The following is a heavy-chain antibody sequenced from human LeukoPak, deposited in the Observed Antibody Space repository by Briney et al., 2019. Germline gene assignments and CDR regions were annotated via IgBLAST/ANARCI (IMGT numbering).Heavy chain of an antibody. CDR1: GFPFSSYW. D-gene: IGHD1-1*01. V-gene: IGHV3-7*01. J-gene: IGHJ4*02. Sequence: GGSLRLSCAASGFPFSSYWMSWVRQAPGKGLEWVANIKQDGSDKYYVDSVRGRFTISRDNAKNSLYLQLNSLRADDTAVYYCARLTGTTGFDYWGQGTLVTVSS. CDR2: IKQDGSDK. CDR3: ARLTGTTGFDY.